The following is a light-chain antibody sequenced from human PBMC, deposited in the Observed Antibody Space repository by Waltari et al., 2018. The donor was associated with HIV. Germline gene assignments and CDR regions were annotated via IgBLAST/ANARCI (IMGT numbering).Light chain of an antibody. V-gene: IGLV2-14*01. J-gene: IGLJ1*01. CDR3: SSYTTRNTRV. CDR2: EVS. Sequence: QSVLTQPASVSGSPGQSFTISCTRTTSVVGDFNYVSWYQQHPGKAPKLLLYEVSHRPAGVSIRFAGAKAGNTASLTISGLQTEDEADYYCSSYTTRNTRVFGTGTKVTVL. CDR1: TSVVGDFNY.